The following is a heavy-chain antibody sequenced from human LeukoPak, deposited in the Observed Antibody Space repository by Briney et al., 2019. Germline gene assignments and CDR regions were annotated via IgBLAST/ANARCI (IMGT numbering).Heavy chain of an antibody. V-gene: IGHV3-21*01. D-gene: IGHD2-15*01. J-gene: IGHJ4*02. Sequence: DSLRGRFTISRDNAKNSLYLQMNGLRAEDTAVYYCARHSRGSPIDDWGQGTLVTVSS. CDR3: ARHSRGSPIDD.